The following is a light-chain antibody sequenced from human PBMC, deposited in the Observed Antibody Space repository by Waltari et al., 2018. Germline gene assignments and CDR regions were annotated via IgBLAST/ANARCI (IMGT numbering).Light chain of an antibody. V-gene: IGLV2-23*02. J-gene: IGLJ2*01. CDR1: SSDVGSYNL. Sequence: QSALTQPASVSGSPGQSITISCTGTSSDVGSYNLVSWYQQHPGKAPKLMICEVSKRPSGVSNRFSGSKSGHTASLTIAGLQAEDEADYYCCSYAGSSTFVVFGGGTKLTVL. CDR3: CSYAGSSTFVV. CDR2: EVS.